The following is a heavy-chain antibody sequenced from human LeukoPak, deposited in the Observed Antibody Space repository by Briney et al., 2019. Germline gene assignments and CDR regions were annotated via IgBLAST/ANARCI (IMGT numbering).Heavy chain of an antibody. J-gene: IGHJ4*02. CDR1: GFTFSSYG. V-gene: IGHV3-30*18. CDR3: AKDLDETYYYALTDY. CDR2: ISYDGSNK. D-gene: IGHD3-10*01. Sequence: PGGSLRLSCAASGFTFSSYGMHWVRQAPGKGLEWVAVISYDGSNKYYADSVKGRFTISRDNSKNKLYLQMNSLRAEDTAVYYCAKDLDETYYYALTDYWGQGTLVNVSS.